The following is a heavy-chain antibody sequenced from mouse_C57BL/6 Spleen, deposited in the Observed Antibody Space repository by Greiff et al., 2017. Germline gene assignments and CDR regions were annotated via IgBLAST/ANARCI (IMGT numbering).Heavy chain of an antibody. J-gene: IGHJ3*01. Sequence: QVQLKESGAELVKPGASVKISCKASGYAFSSYWMNWVKQRPGKGLEWIGQIYPGDGDTNYNGKFKGKATLTADKSSSTAYMQLSSLTSEDSAVYFCAKEGDGNYAWFAYWGQGTLVTVSA. CDR1: GYAFSSYW. D-gene: IGHD2-1*01. CDR2: IYPGDGDT. CDR3: AKEGDGNYAWFAY. V-gene: IGHV1-80*01.